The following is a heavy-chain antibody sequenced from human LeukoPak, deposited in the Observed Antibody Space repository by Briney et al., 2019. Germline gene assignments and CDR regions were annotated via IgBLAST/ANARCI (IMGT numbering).Heavy chain of an antibody. CDR3: ARGGLLRYFDWLFDY. V-gene: IGHV1-2*02. D-gene: IGHD3-9*01. Sequence: ASVKVSCKASGYTFTSYDINWVRQATGQGLEWMGWINPNSGGTNYAQKFQGRVTMTRDTSISTAYMELSRLRSDDTAVYYCARGGLLRYFDWLFDYWGQGTLVTVSS. CDR1: GYTFTSYD. CDR2: INPNSGGT. J-gene: IGHJ4*02.